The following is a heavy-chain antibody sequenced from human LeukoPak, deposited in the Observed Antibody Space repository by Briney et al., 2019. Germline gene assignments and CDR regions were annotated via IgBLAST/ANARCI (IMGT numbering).Heavy chain of an antibody. V-gene: IGHV3-9*01. CDR3: AKSGYNRFDY. CDR2: ISWNSGSI. CDR1: GFTFDDYA. Sequence: GRSLRLSCAASGFTFDDYAMHWVRQGPGKGLEWVSGISWNSGSIGYADSVKGRFTISRDNAKNSLYLQMNSLRAEDTAVYYCAKSGYNRFDYWGQGTLVTVSS. J-gene: IGHJ4*02. D-gene: IGHD5-24*01.